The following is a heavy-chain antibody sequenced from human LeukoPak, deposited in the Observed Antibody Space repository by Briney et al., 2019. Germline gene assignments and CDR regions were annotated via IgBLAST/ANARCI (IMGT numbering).Heavy chain of an antibody. CDR1: GYTFTTYS. D-gene: IGHD4-11*01. CDR2: ISGYNSNT. V-gene: IGHV1-18*01. J-gene: IGHJ3*01. CDR3: ARPKHDYSDYRDAFDL. Sequence: ASVKVSCKASGYTFTTYSINWVRQAPGQGLEWMGWISGYNSNTNYTQKFQGRVTMTTDTSTSTAYMELRSLRSDDTAVYYCARPKHDYSDYRDAFDLWGQGTVVTVSS.